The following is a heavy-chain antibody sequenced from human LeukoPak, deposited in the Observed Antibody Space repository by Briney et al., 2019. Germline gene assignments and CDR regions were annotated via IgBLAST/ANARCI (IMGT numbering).Heavy chain of an antibody. Sequence: ASVKASCKASGYTFTSYGISWVRQAPGQGLEWMGWISAYNGNTNYAQKLQGRVTMTTDTSTSTAYMELRSLRSDDTAVYYCAREDCSGGSCYPSALNWFDPWGQGTLVTVSS. CDR3: AREDCSGGSCYPSALNWFDP. CDR1: GYTFTSYG. J-gene: IGHJ5*02. CDR2: ISAYNGNT. V-gene: IGHV1-18*01. D-gene: IGHD2-15*01.